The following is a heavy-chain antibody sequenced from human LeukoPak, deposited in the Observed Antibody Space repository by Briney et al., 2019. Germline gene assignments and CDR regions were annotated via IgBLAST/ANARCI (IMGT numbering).Heavy chain of an antibody. CDR1: GGPISSHY. CDR2: IYYSGST. J-gene: IGHJ5*02. D-gene: IGHD7-27*01. CDR3: ARVLLGSWFDP. V-gene: IGHV4-59*11. Sequence: SETLSLTCTVSGGPISSHYWSWLRQPPGKGLEWIGYIYYSGSTFYNPSLKSRVTISVDTSKNQFSLKLSSVTAADTAMYYCARVLLGSWFDPWGQGTLVTVSS.